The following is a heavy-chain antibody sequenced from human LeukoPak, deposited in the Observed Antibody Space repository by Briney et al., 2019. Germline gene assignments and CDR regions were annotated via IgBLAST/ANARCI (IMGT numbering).Heavy chain of an antibody. CDR1: GYTFTAYY. CDR2: INPNNGGT. D-gene: IGHD1-26*01. J-gene: IGHJ4*02. CDR3: ARLGFVGATTPFDY. Sequence: ASVKVSCKASGYTFTAYYMHWVRQAPGQGLEWMGWINPNNGGTNSAQKFQGRVTMTRDTSISTAYMDLSRLRSDDTAVYYCARLGFVGATTPFDYWGQGTLVTVSS. V-gene: IGHV1-2*02.